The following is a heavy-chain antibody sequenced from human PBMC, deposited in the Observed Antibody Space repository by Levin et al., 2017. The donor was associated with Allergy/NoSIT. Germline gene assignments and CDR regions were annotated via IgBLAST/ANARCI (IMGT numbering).Heavy chain of an antibody. V-gene: IGHV2-70*01. CDR2: IDWDDDK. CDR3: ARMVRGVIPAFDI. D-gene: IGHD3-10*01. J-gene: IGHJ3*02. CDR1: GFSLSTSGMS. Sequence: QTLSLTCTPSGFSLSTSGMSVGWIRQPPGKALEWLALIDWDDDKYYSTSLKTRLTISKDTSKNQVVLIMTNMDPVDTATYYCARMVRGVIPAFDIWGQGTTVTVSS.